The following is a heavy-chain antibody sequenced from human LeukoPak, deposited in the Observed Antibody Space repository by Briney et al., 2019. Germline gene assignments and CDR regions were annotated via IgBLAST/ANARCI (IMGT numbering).Heavy chain of an antibody. Sequence: GGSLRLSCAASGFTVSSNYMSWVRQAPGKGLEWVSVIYSGGSTYYADSVKGRFTISRDNSKNTLYLQMNSLRAGDTAVYYWSRGGQTMLPGVIKIPPPFGPWGQGTLVTVSS. D-gene: IGHD3-10*01. CDR2: IYSGGST. J-gene: IGHJ5*02. CDR3: SRGGQTMLPGVIKIPPPFGP. CDR1: GFTVSSNY. V-gene: IGHV3-66*01.